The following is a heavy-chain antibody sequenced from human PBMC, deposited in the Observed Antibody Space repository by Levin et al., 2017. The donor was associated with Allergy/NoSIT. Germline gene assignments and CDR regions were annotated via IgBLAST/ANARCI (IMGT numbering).Heavy chain of an antibody. Sequence: GSLRLSCTVSGGSISSSSYYWGWIRQPPGKGLEWIGCISYSGSTYNNPSLKSRVTVSVDTSKNQFSLKLTSLTAADTAVYYCAGILVAVAISYYYFPMDVWGQGTTVTVSS. CDR2: ISYSGST. CDR3: AGILVAVAISYYYFPMDV. D-gene: IGHD1-26*01. V-gene: IGHV4-39*07. J-gene: IGHJ6*02. CDR1: GGSISSSSYY.